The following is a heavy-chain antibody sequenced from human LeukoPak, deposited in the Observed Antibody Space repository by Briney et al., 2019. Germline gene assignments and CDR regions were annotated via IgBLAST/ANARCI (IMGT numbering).Heavy chain of an antibody. V-gene: IGHV4-39*07. Sequence: SETLSLTCTVFGGSIIGEHFYWGWIRQPPGKGLEWIGSLYYSESTYYNSSLKSRVTISVDTSKNQFSLSLTSVTAADTAVYYCARDCCGYRSWFDPWSQGTPVAVSS. D-gene: IGHD6-25*01. CDR3: ARDCCGYRSWFDP. CDR2: LYYSEST. CDR1: GGSIIGEHFY. J-gene: IGHJ5*02.